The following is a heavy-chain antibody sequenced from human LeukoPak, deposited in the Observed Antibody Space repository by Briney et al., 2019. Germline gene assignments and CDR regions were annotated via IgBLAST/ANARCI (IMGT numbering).Heavy chain of an antibody. J-gene: IGHJ5*02. CDR3: ARDLSPRVTTVTNNWFDP. CDR1: GYTFTSYY. Sequence: ASVKVSCKASGYTFTSYYMHWVRQAPGQGLEWMGWISAYNGNTNYAQKLQGRVTMTTDTSTSTAYMELRSLRSDDTAVYYCARDLSPRVTTVTNNWFDPWGQGTLVTVSS. D-gene: IGHD4-17*01. CDR2: ISAYNGNT. V-gene: IGHV1-18*04.